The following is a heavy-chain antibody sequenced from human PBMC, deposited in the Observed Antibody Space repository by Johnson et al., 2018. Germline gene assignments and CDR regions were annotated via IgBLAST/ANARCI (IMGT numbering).Heavy chain of an antibody. CDR2: VYFSGRT. V-gene: IGHV4-39*07. Sequence: QVQLQESGPGLVKPSETLSLSCTVSGGSISSSNYYWGWVRQPPGKGLEWIGSVYFSGRTYYNPSLKSRVTISVDTSKNQFSLTLSSVTAADTAVYYCARAPGYMDGWGKGTTVTVSS. D-gene: IGHD3-10*01. CDR3: ARAPGYMDG. J-gene: IGHJ6*03. CDR1: GGSISSSNYY.